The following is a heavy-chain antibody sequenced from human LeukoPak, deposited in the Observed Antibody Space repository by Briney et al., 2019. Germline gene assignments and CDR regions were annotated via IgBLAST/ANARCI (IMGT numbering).Heavy chain of an antibody. Sequence: PSETLSLTCTVSGGSISSYYWSWVRQPPGKGLGWLGYIYYSGSTNYNPSLKSRVTISVDTSKNQFSLKLSSVTAADTAVYYCARLAIGVGQGFDYWGQGTLVTVSS. D-gene: IGHD3-16*01. V-gene: IGHV4-59*08. CDR1: GGSISSYY. CDR2: IYYSGST. CDR3: ARLAIGVGQGFDY. J-gene: IGHJ4*02.